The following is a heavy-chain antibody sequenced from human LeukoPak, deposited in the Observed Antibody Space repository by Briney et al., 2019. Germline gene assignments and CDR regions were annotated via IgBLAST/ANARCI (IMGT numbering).Heavy chain of an antibody. J-gene: IGHJ4*02. Sequence: GGSLTLSCPASGFTLSNPWKSWVGQAPATGLEWLGRIKSKTDGGITDYAAPVKGRFTISRDDSKDKLYLQMNSLKTEDTAVYYCTTDLEGGVVVPAAIPYYFDYWGQGTLVTVSS. CDR3: TTDLEGGVVVPAAIPYYFDY. CDR2: IKSKTDGGIT. V-gene: IGHV3-15*01. D-gene: IGHD2-2*01. CDR1: GFTLSNPW.